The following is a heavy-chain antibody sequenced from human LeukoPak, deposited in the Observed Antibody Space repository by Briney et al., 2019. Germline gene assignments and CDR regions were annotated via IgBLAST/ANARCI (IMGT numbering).Heavy chain of an antibody. Sequence: PGGSLRLSCTASGFTFGDYAMSWVRQAPGKGLEWVAIISYDGSLKYYADSVKGRFTISRDNSKNTLYLQMSSLRTEDTAVYYCAREAVGAIYFDYWGQGTLVTVSS. CDR2: ISYDGSLK. CDR3: AREAVGAIYFDY. J-gene: IGHJ4*02. V-gene: IGHV3-30-3*01. CDR1: GFTFGDYA. D-gene: IGHD1-26*01.